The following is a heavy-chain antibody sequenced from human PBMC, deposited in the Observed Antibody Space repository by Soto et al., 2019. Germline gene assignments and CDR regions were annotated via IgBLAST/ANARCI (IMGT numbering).Heavy chain of an antibody. CDR3: ARVQVVPAAPLYYYYYGMDV. CDR2: INSDGSST. CDR1: GFTFSSYW. Sequence: GGSLRLSCAASGFTFSSYWMHWVRQAPGKGLVWVSRINSDGSSTSYADSVKGRFTISRDNAKNTRYLQMNSLRAEDTAVYYCARVQVVPAAPLYYYYYGMDVWGQGTTVTVSS. J-gene: IGHJ6*02. D-gene: IGHD2-2*01. V-gene: IGHV3-74*01.